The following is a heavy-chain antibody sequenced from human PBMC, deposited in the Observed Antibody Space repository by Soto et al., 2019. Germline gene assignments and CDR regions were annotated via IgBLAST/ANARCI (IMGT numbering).Heavy chain of an antibody. J-gene: IGHJ5*02. CDR2: SYYSGST. V-gene: IGHV4-30-4*01. CDR3: AGLQSMRLSGLDP. CDR1: CGSISSGDYY. D-gene: IGHD3-16*02. Sequence: QVQLQESGPGLVKPSQTLSLTCTVSCGSISSGDYYWSWIRQPPGKGLEWIGYSYYSGSTYYNPSLKSRVTISVDTSKNQFSLKLSSVTAADTAVYYCAGLQSMRLSGLDPWGQGTLVTVSS.